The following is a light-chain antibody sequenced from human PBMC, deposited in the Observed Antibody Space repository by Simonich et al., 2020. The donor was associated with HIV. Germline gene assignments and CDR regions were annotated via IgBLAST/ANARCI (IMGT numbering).Light chain of an antibody. CDR2: GAS. V-gene: IGKV3-15*01. Sequence: EILMTQSPATLSVSPGERATLSCRASPSVNSNLAWYQQKPGLPPRLLIYGASTRATGIPARFSGSGSGTEFTLTISSMQSEDFAVYSCQQYNDWPTFGGGTKVEIK. CDR3: QQYNDWPT. CDR1: PSVNSN. J-gene: IGKJ4*01.